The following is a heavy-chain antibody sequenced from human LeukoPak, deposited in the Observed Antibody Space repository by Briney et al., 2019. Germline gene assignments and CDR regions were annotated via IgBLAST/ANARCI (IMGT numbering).Heavy chain of an antibody. CDR1: GYTFTSYG. CDR2: ISAYNGNT. D-gene: IGHD3-22*01. J-gene: IGHJ4*02. CDR3: ARDSDDSSGYYPYYFDY. Sequence: ASVKVSCKASGYTFTSYGISWVRQAPGQGLKWMGWISAYNGNTNYAQKLQGRVTMTTDTSTSTAYMELRSLRSDDTAVYYCARDSDDSSGYYPYYFDYWGQGTLVTVSS. V-gene: IGHV1-18*01.